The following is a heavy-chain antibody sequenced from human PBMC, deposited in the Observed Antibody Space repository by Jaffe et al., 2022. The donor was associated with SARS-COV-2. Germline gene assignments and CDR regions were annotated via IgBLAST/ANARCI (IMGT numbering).Heavy chain of an antibody. Sequence: QVQLQQSGPGLVKPSQTLSLTCAISGDSVSSNSAAWNWIRQSPSRGLEWLGRTYYRSKWYNDYAVSVKSRITINPDTSKNQFSLQLNSVTPEDTAVYYCARENSSPRSNGYYYYGMDVWGQGTTVTVSS. D-gene: IGHD6-13*01. V-gene: IGHV6-1*01. J-gene: IGHJ6*02. CDR3: ARENSSPRSNGYYYYGMDV. CDR1: GDSVSSNSAA. CDR2: TYYRSKWYN.